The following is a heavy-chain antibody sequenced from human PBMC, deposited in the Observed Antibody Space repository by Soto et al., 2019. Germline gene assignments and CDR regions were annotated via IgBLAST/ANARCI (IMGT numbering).Heavy chain of an antibody. V-gene: IGHV3-9*01. CDR3: AKGGQLLTEGGGY. CDR2: ISWNSGSI. J-gene: IGHJ4*02. CDR1: GFTFDDYA. D-gene: IGHD2-2*01. Sequence: EVQLVESGGGLVQPGRSLRLSCAASGFTFDDYAMHWVRQAPGKGLEWVSGISWNSGSIGYADSVKGRFTISRDNAKNCLYLPMNSLRAEDTALYYCAKGGQLLTEGGGYWGQGTLVTVSS.